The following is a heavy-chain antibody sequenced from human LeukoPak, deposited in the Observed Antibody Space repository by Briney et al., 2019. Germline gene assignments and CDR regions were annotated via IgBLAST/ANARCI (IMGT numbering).Heavy chain of an antibody. J-gene: IGHJ5*02. CDR2: ISSSGDTK. CDR3: ARDDHINGRRFDP. D-gene: IGHD2-21*01. Sequence: GGSLRLSCVASGFTFSSYEMNWVRHAPGKGLERVSYISSSGDTKHYADSVKGRFTMSRDNAKNSLYLQLNGLTAEDTAVYYCARDDHINGRRFDPWGQGTLVTVSS. CDR1: GFTFSSYE. V-gene: IGHV3-48*03.